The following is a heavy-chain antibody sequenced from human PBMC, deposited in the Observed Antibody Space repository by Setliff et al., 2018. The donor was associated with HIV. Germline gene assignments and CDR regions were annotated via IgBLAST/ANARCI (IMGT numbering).Heavy chain of an antibody. J-gene: IGHJ4*02. D-gene: IGHD5-18*01. CDR2: ISVYNGNT. V-gene: IGHV1-18*01. Sequence: ASVKVSCKASGYTFNSYGISWVRQAPGQGLEWMGWISVYNGNTKYAEKVYGRVTMTRDTSISTAYMELSRLRSDDTAVYYCARTLPQYTNLFDYWGQGTLVTVSS. CDR1: GYTFNSYG. CDR3: ARTLPQYTNLFDY.